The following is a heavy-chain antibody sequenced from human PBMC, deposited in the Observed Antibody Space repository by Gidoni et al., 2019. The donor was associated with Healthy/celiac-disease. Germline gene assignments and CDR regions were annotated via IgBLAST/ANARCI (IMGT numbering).Heavy chain of an antibody. CDR1: GGSISSSNW. V-gene: IGHV4-4*02. CDR3: ARESNYYDSSGYPTGGYYGMDV. CDR2: IYHSGSN. Sequence: QVQLQESGPGLVKPSGTLSLTCAVSGGSISSSNWWSWVRQPPGKGLEYIGEIYHSGSNNYNPSLKSRVTMSVDRSKNQFSLKLSSVTAADTAVYYCARESNYYDSSGYPTGGYYGMDVWGQGTTVTVSS. J-gene: IGHJ6*02. D-gene: IGHD3-22*01.